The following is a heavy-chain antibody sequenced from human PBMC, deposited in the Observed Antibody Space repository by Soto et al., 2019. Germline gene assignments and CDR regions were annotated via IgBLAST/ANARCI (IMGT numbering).Heavy chain of an antibody. D-gene: IGHD6-19*01. V-gene: IGHV3-64D*06. CDR2: ISSNGGST. CDR1: GFTFSSYA. J-gene: IGHJ6*02. CDR3: VKDQGVAGNTSYYYYGMDV. Sequence: VGSLRLSCSASGFTFSSYAMHWVRQAPGKGLEYVSAISSNGGSTYYADSVKGRFTISRDNSKNTLYLQMSSLRAEDTAVYYCVKDQGVAGNTSYYYYGMDVWGQGTTVTVSS.